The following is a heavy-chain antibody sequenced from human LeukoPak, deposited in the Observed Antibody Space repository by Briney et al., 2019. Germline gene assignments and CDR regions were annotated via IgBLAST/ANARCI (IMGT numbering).Heavy chain of an antibody. CDR1: GGSVSSDSYY. Sequence: SETLSLTCAVSGGSVSSDSYYWTWIRQPPGKGLEWIGHKYYSGSTNYYPSLKSRATISVDMSKNQFSLKLSSVTAADTAVYHCARRIVGPTKSYFDYWGQGTLVTVSS. D-gene: IGHD1-26*01. CDR2: KYYSGST. V-gene: IGHV4-61*01. J-gene: IGHJ4*02. CDR3: ARRIVGPTKSYFDY.